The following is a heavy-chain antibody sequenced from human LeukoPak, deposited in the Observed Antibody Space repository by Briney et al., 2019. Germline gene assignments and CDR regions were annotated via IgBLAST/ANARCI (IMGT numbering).Heavy chain of an antibody. CDR1: GGSFSGYC. D-gene: IGHD3-9*01. Sequence: SETLSLTCAVYGGSFSGYCWSWIRQPPGKGLEWIGEINHSGSTNYNPSLKSRVTISVDTSKNQFSLKLSSVTAADTAVYYCASLLRYFDWLPNPDYWGQGTLVTVSS. CDR3: ASLLRYFDWLPNPDY. V-gene: IGHV4-34*01. J-gene: IGHJ4*02. CDR2: INHSGST.